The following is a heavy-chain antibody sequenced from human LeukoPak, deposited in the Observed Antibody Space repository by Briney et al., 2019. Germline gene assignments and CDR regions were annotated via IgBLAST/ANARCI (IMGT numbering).Heavy chain of an antibody. CDR3: ARGSIFGVATNWFDP. CDR2: ISAYDGNT. CDR1: GYTFTSYG. Sequence: ASVKVSCKASGYTFTSYGISWVRQAPGQGLEWMGWISAYDGNTNYAQKLQGRVTMTTDTSTSTAYMELGSLRSDDTAVYYCARGSIFGVATNWFDPWGQGTLVTVSS. J-gene: IGHJ5*02. V-gene: IGHV1-18*01. D-gene: IGHD3-3*01.